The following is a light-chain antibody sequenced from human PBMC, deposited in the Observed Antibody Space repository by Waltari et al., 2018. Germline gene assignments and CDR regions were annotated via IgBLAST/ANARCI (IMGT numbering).Light chain of an antibody. Sequence: DIQMTQSPSSLSASVGDRVTITCRASQSISRYLNWYQQKPGKAPKLLIYAASSLQSGFPSRFSGRGSGTDFTLAISSLQPEDFATYYCQQSYSTPPSFGQGAQVEIK. CDR1: QSISRY. CDR2: AAS. V-gene: IGKV1-39*01. J-gene: IGKJ1*01. CDR3: QQSYSTPPS.